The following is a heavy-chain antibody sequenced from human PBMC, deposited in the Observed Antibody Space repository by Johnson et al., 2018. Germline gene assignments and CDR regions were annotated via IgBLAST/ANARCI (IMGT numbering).Heavy chain of an antibody. D-gene: IGHD3-3*01. CDR2: ISGSGGST. J-gene: IGHJ3*02. Sequence: EVQLVETGGGLVQPGGSLRLSCAASGFTFSSYAMNWVRQAPGKGLAWVSGISGSGGSTYCAASVKGRFTMSRDNFKNTVSLKLNSLRAEDTAVYYWAKGGEKWAYEDFSDIWGQGTMVSVSS. V-gene: IGHV3-23*04. CDR3: AKGGEKWAYEDFSDI. CDR1: GFTFSSYA.